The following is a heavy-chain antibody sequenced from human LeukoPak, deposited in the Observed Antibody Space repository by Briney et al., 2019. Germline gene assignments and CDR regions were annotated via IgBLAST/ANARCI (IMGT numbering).Heavy chain of an antibody. CDR3: ARKGGLFDY. Sequence: SETLSLTCTVCGGSIRYYCWSWIRQSPGKGLEWIGYIYYNGSTNYNPSLKSRVTISVDMSKNQFSLKMSSVTAADTAVYYCARKGGLFDYWGQGRLVTVSS. D-gene: IGHD2-15*01. J-gene: IGHJ4*02. CDR1: GGSIRYYC. V-gene: IGHV4-59*01. CDR2: IYYNGST.